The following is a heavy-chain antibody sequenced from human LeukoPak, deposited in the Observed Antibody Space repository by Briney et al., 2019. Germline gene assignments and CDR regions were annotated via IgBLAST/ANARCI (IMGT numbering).Heavy chain of an antibody. CDR2: IFGNGVTT. D-gene: IGHD6-6*01. CDR1: GFTLRNFG. J-gene: IGHJ5*01. V-gene: IGHV3-23*01. Sequence: PGGSLRLSCAASGFTLRNFGMSWVRPAPGKGLEWVSAIFGNGVTTYYADSVKGPFIISRDNSQNRLFLQVNSVRVEDTAVYYCAKGLGEFASAPDSWGQGTLVTVSS. CDR3: AKGLGEFASAPDS.